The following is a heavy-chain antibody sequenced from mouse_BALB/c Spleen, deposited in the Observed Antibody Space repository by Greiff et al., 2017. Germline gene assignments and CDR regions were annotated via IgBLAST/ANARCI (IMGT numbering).Heavy chain of an antibody. CDR1: GFNIKDNY. Sequence: VQLQQSGAELVKPGASVKLSCTASGFNIKDNYMHWVKQRPEQGLEWIGRIDPGNGNTKYDPKFQGKATITADTSSNTAYLQLSSLTSEDTAVYYCASPTRVTTGFAYWGQGTLVTVSA. D-gene: IGHD2-9*01. V-gene: IGHV14-3*02. CDR3: ASPTRVTTGFAY. J-gene: IGHJ3*01. CDR2: IDPGNGNT.